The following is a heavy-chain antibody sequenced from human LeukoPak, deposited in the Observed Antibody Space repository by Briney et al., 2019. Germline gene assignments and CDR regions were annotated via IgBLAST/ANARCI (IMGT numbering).Heavy chain of an antibody. Sequence: KLQGRVTITRDTSASTAYMELSSLRSEDTAVYYCARADIMITFGGVIWGQGTLVTVSS. D-gene: IGHD3-16*01. CDR3: ARADIMITFGGVI. V-gene: IGHV1-3*01. J-gene: IGHJ4*02.